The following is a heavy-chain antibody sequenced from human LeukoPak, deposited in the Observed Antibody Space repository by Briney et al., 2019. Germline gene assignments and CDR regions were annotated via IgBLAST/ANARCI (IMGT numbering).Heavy chain of an antibody. CDR1: GFIFSGYG. CDR2: ISYDGSNE. D-gene: IGHD6-19*01. J-gene: IGHJ4*02. V-gene: IGHV3-30*18. CDR3: AKERGWLVERGGNYFDY. Sequence: GGSLRLSCAASGFIFSGYGMHWVRQAPGKGLEWVAFISYDGSNEYYADSVKGRFTISRDNSKNTLYLQMNSLRAEDTAVYFCAKERGWLVERGGNYFDYWGQGTLVSVSS.